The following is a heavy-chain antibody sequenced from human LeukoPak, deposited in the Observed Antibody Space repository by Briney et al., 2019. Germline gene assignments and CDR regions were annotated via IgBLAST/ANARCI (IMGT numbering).Heavy chain of an antibody. J-gene: IGHJ4*02. CDR2: IKSKIDGWTT. D-gene: IGHD2-21*02. Sequence: GGSLRLSCAASEFTFSNAWMSWVRQAPGKGLEWVGRIKSKIDGWTTDCAAPVKGRFTISRDDSKNTLYLQMNSLKTEDTAVYYCTTHIVVVTALYYFDYWGQGTLVTVSS. V-gene: IGHV3-15*01. CDR3: TTHIVVVTALYYFDY. CDR1: EFTFSNAW.